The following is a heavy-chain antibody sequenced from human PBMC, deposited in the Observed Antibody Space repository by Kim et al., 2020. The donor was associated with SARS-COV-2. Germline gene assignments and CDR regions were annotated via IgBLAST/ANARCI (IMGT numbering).Heavy chain of an antibody. D-gene: IGHD6-19*01. V-gene: IGHV3-21*01. Sequence: GGSLRLSCAASGFTFSSYSMNWVRQAPGKGLEWVSSITSSSSVIYYADSVKGRFTISRDNAKNSLYLQMNSLRAEDTAVYYCARGGSGWYGAWGQGTLVT. CDR3: ARGGSGWYGA. J-gene: IGHJ4*02. CDR1: GFTFSSYS. CDR2: ITSSSSVI.